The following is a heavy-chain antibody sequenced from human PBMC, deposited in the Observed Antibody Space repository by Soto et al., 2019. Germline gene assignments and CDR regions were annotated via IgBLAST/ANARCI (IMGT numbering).Heavy chain of an antibody. CDR2: IWYDGSNK. V-gene: IGHV3-33*01. Sequence: GGSLRLSCAASGFTFSSYGMHWVRQAPGKGLEWVAGIWYDGSNKYYADSVKGRFTISRDNSKNTLYLQMNSLRAEDTAVYYCAXDQFPPSPDDYYYGMDDWGQGTTVTVSS. CDR1: GFTFSSYG. CDR3: AXDQFPPSPDDYYYGMDD. J-gene: IGHJ6*02.